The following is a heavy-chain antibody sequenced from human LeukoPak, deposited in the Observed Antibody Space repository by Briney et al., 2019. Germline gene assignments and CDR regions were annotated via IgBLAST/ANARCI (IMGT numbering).Heavy chain of an antibody. Sequence: ASVKVSCKASGYTFTSYYMHWVRQAPGQGLEWMGIINPSGGSTSYAQKFQGRVTMTEDTSTDTAYMELSSLRSEDTAVYYCATDSRRAYYDFWSGYFRRAFDIWGQGTMVTVSS. D-gene: IGHD3-3*01. J-gene: IGHJ3*02. CDR3: ATDSRRAYYDFWSGYFRRAFDI. CDR2: INPSGGST. CDR1: GYTFTSYY. V-gene: IGHV1-46*01.